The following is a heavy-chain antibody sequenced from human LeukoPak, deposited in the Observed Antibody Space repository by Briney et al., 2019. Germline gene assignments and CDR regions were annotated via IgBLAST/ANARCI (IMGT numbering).Heavy chain of an antibody. CDR2: IYYTGST. CDR1: GGSISTNNYY. J-gene: IGHJ4*02. Sequence: SETLSLTCTVSGGSISTNNYYWGWIRQPPGRGLEWIGTIYYTGSTYYNPSLKSRVTMSVDTSKKQFSLKLTSVTAADTAVYYCARLPRYDFWSWGQGTLVTVSS. CDR3: ARLPRYDFWS. V-gene: IGHV4-39*01. D-gene: IGHD3-3*01.